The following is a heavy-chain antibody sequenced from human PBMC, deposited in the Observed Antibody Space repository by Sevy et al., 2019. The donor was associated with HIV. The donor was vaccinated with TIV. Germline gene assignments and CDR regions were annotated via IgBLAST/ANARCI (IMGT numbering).Heavy chain of an antibody. V-gene: IGHV3-30-3*01. CDR2: ISHDGSSK. CDR1: GFTFSSFA. J-gene: IGHJ4*02. D-gene: IGHD2-2*01. Sequence: GSLRLSCAASGFTFSSFAMHWVRQAPGKGLEWVAVISHDGSSKYYPDPVKGRFTNSRDNAKNTLYLQMNRLRPEDTAVYFCAILGVDCVSTNCYGMRSLSFDFWGQGTLVTVSS. CDR3: AILGVDCVSTNCYGMRSLSFDF.